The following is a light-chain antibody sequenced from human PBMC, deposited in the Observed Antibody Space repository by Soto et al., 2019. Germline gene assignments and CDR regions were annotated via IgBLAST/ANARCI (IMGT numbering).Light chain of an antibody. V-gene: IGKV3-15*01. CDR1: QSVSSN. CDR2: GAS. J-gene: IGKJ4*02. CDR3: QQYNNWPWT. Sequence: EIVMTQSPATLSVSPGERATLSCRASQSVSSNLAWYQQKPGQAPRLLIYGASTRATGVPARFSGSGSGTEFTLTISSLQSEDFAVYYCQQYNNWPWTFGGGTKVEIK.